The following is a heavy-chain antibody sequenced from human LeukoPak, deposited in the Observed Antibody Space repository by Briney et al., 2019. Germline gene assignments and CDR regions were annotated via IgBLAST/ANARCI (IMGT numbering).Heavy chain of an antibody. CDR2: INSDGSST. Sequence: GGSLRLSCAASGFTFSSYWMHWVRQAPGKGLVWVSRINSDGSSTSYADSVKGRFTISRDNAKNTLYLQMNSLRAEDTAVYYCARDSNDILTGYYNLDYWGQGTLVTVTS. CDR1: GFTFSSYW. V-gene: IGHV3-74*01. CDR3: ARDSNDILTGYYNLDY. J-gene: IGHJ4*02. D-gene: IGHD3-9*01.